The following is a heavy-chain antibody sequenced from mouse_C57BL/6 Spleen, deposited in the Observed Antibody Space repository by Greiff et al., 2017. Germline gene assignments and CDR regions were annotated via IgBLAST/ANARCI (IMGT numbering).Heavy chain of an antibody. Sequence: VHLVESGAELMKPGASVKLSCKATGYTFTGYWIEWVKQRPGHGLEWIGEILPGSGSTNYNEKFKGKAPFTADTTSNTAYMQRSSLTTEDSAIYYCAKGCGSRTFAYWGQGTLVTVSA. CDR3: AKGCGSRTFAY. CDR1: GYTFTGYW. D-gene: IGHD1-1*01. J-gene: IGHJ3*01. CDR2: ILPGSGST. V-gene: IGHV1-9*01.